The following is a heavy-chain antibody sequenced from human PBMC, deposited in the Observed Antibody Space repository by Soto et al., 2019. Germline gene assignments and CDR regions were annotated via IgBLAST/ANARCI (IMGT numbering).Heavy chain of an antibody. V-gene: IGHV3-23*01. J-gene: IGHJ4*02. CDR2: ISGSSSTT. CDR1: GFTFNKYA. CDR3: TSARSSVGAPGGFIEY. Sequence: EVQLLEYGGGLVQRGESLRLSCVASGFTFNKYAMTWVRQAPGKGLEWVSSISGSSSTTYYADSVKGRFTISRDNSKNTVYLQMNSLSADDTGVYYCTSARSSVGAPGGFIEYWGQGNLVTVSS. D-gene: IGHD1-26*01.